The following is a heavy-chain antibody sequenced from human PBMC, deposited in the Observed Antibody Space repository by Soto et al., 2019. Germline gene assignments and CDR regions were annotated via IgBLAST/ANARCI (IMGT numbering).Heavy chain of an antibody. J-gene: IGHJ3*02. CDR1: GYTFTSYG. D-gene: IGHD5-12*01. Sequence: ASVKVSCKASGYTFTSYGISWVRQAPGQGLERMGWISAYNGNTNYAQKLQGRVTMTTDTSTSTAYMELRSLRSDDTAVYYCARDLKPFSGYDFAPDAFDIWGQGTMVTVSS. V-gene: IGHV1-18*01. CDR2: ISAYNGNT. CDR3: ARDLKPFSGYDFAPDAFDI.